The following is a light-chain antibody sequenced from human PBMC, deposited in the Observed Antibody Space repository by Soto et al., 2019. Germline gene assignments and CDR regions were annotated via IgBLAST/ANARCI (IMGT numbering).Light chain of an antibody. CDR1: QSLLHSNGYNY. CDR3: MQALQTPT. CDR2: LGS. V-gene: IGKV2-28*01. Sequence: DIVMTQSPLSLPVTPGEPASISCRSSQSLLHSNGYNYLDWYLQKPGQSPQLLIYLGSNRASGVTDRFSGSGAGTDFTLKSSRVEAEDVGVYYCMQALQTPTFGGGTKVEI. J-gene: IGKJ4*01.